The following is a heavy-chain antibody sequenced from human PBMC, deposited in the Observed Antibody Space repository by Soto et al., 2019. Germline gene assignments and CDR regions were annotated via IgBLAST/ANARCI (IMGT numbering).Heavy chain of an antibody. Sequence: ASVKVSCKASGYTFTGYYMHWVRQAPGQGLEWMGWINPNSGGTNYAQKFQGWVTMTRDTSISTAYMELSSLRSEDTAVYYCARDLLRFLEWLSRPGYYYYGMDVWGQGTTVTVSS. CDR1: GYTFTGYY. J-gene: IGHJ6*02. CDR2: INPNSGGT. D-gene: IGHD3-3*01. CDR3: ARDLLRFLEWLSRPGYYYYGMDV. V-gene: IGHV1-2*04.